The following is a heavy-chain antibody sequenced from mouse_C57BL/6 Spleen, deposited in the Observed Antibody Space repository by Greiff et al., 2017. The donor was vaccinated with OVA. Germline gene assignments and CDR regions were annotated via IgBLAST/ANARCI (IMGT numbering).Heavy chain of an antibody. D-gene: IGHD2-4*01. CDR3: TREDDYDGVFAY. J-gene: IGHJ3*01. Sequence: EVQLVESGEGLVKPGGSLKLSCAASGFTFSSYAMSWVRQTPEKRLEWVAYISSGGDYIYYADTVKGRFTISRDNARNTLYLQMSSLKSEDTAMDYCTREDDYDGVFAYWGQGTLVTVSA. CDR1: GFTFSSYA. V-gene: IGHV5-9-1*02. CDR2: ISSGGDYI.